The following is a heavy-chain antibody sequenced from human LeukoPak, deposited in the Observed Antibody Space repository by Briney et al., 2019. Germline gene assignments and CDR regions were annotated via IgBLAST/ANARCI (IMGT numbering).Heavy chain of an antibody. V-gene: IGHV1-2*02. CDR3: ARGEGSSIDY. J-gene: IGHJ4*02. D-gene: IGHD6-13*01. Sequence: ASVKVSCKASGYTFTDYYMHWVRQAPGQGLEWMVWINPNSGGTNYAQKFQGRVTMTIDTSIGTAYLEVTRLRSDDTAVYYCARGEGSSIDYWGQGTLVTVSS. CDR1: GYTFTDYY. CDR2: INPNSGGT.